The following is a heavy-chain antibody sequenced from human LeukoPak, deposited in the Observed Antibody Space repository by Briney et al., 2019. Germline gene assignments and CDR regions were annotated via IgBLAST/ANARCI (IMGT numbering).Heavy chain of an antibody. J-gene: IGHJ5*02. Sequence: SETLSLTCTVSGGSLSSYYWSWIRQPPGKGLEWIGYIFYSGSTNYNPSLKSRVTISVDTSRTQFSLRLRSVTAADTAVYYCARSSMRVTANKSWFDPWGQGTLVTVSS. V-gene: IGHV4-59*01. CDR1: GGSLSSYY. CDR3: ARSSMRVTANKSWFDP. D-gene: IGHD2-21*02. CDR2: IFYSGST.